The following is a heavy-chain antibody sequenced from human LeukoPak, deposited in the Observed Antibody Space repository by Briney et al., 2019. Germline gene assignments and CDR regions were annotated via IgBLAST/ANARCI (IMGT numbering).Heavy chain of an antibody. D-gene: IGHD2-15*01. CDR3: ARDLTFCSGGSCYSLGFEI. CDR2: ISSSRGTI. Sequence: GGSLRLSCADSGVTSTAYNTSGGRQAPGKGLEWFSYISSSRGTIYYADSVKGRFTISRDNAKNSLYLQMNSLRDEDTAVYYCARDLTFCSGGSCYSLGFEIWGQGTMVTVSS. CDR1: GVTSTAYN. J-gene: IGHJ3*02. V-gene: IGHV3-48*02.